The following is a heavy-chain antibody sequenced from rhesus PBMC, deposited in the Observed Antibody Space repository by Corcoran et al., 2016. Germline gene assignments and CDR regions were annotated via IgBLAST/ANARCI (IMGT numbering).Heavy chain of an antibody. CDR1: GFTFSDYY. CDR2: ISNGGGST. Sequence: EVQLVESGGGLAKPGGSLRLSCAASGFTFSDYYMDWVRPAPGKGLEWVSRISNGGGSTWYADSFKGRFNISIEKAKNTLYFQMNSLRAEDTAVYYCARAYDSGYSPDYWGQGVLVTVSS. V-gene: IGHV3-178*01. J-gene: IGHJ4*01. CDR3: ARAYDSGYSPDY. D-gene: IGHD3-28*01.